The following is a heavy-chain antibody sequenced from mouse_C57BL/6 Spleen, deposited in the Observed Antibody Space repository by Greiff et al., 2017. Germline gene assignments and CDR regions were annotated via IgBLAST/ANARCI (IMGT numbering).Heavy chain of an antibody. V-gene: IGHV5-17*01. D-gene: IGHD4-1*01. Sequence: EVMLVESGGGLVKPGGSLKLSCAASGFTFSDYGMHWVRQAPEKGLEWVAYISSGSSTIYYADTVKGRFTISRDNAKNTLFLQMTSLRSEDTAMYYCARALTGYWGQGTLVTVSA. CDR1: GFTFSDYG. J-gene: IGHJ3*02. CDR2: ISSGSSTI. CDR3: ARALTGY.